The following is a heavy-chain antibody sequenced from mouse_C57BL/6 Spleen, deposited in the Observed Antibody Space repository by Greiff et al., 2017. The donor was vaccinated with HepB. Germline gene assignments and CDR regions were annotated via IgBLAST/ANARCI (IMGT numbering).Heavy chain of an antibody. Sequence: EVKLVESGGGLVKPGGSLKLSCAASGFTFSSYAMSWVRQTPEKRLEWVATISDGGSYTYYPDNVKGRFTISRDNAKNNLYLQMSHLKSEDTAMYYCARADYDGAMDYWGQGTSVTVSS. CDR3: ARADYDGAMDY. J-gene: IGHJ4*01. D-gene: IGHD2-4*01. CDR1: GFTFSSYA. V-gene: IGHV5-4*03. CDR2: ISDGGSYT.